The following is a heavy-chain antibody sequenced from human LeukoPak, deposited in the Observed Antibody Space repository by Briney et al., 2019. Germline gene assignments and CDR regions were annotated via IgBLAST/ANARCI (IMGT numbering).Heavy chain of an antibody. V-gene: IGHV3-30*02. CDR2: VRYDGSNK. CDR3: AKERDTAMVTIDY. D-gene: IGHD5-18*01. CDR1: GFTFSTYG. Sequence: GGSLRLSCAASGFTFSTYGMHWVRQAPGKGLEWVSFVRYDGSNKYYADSVKGRFTISRDNSKNTLYLQMNSLRAEDTAVYYCAKERDTAMVTIDYWGKGTLVTVSS. J-gene: IGHJ4*02.